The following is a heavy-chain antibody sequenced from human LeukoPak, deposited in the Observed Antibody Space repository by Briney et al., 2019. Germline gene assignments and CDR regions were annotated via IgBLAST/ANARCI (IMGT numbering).Heavy chain of an antibody. Sequence: SVKVSCKASGGTFSSYAISWVRQAPGQGLEWMGGIIPIFGTANYAQKFQGRVTITADESTSTAYMELSSLRSEDTAMYYCARALGLSLDYYGTLGYWGQGTLVTVSS. CDR1: GGTFSSYA. CDR2: IIPIFGTA. J-gene: IGHJ4*02. CDR3: ARALGLSLDYYGTLGY. D-gene: IGHD3-10*01. V-gene: IGHV1-69*13.